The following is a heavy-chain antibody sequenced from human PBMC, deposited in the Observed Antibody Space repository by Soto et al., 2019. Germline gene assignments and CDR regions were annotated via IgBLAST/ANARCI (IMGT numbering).Heavy chain of an antibody. CDR3: ARWNVQHDSYGYF. CDR1: GFTFSSYP. CDR2: LSHDGNDK. D-gene: IGHD5-18*01. V-gene: IGHV3-30-3*01. J-gene: IGHJ4*02. Sequence: VRLLESGGGLVQPGGSLRLSCAASGFTFSSYPMHWLRQAPGKGLEWVALLSHDGNDKYYADSVKGRFSISRDNSQSTLYLQMNSLRAEDTAVYYCARWNVQHDSYGYFWGQGILVTVSS.